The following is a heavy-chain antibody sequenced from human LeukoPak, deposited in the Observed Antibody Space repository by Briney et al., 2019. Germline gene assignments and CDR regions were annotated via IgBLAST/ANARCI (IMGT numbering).Heavy chain of an antibody. CDR2: INHSGST. Sequence: SKTLSLTCAVYGESFDGYYWSWIRQPPGKGLDWIGEINHSGSTNYNPSLKSRVTISVDTSINQFSLNLRSVTAADTAVYYCARPGNYYYGGSDRYYFDYWGQGTLVTVSS. CDR1: GESFDGYY. V-gene: IGHV4-34*01. J-gene: IGHJ4*02. CDR3: ARPGNYYYGGSDRYYFDY. D-gene: IGHD4-23*01.